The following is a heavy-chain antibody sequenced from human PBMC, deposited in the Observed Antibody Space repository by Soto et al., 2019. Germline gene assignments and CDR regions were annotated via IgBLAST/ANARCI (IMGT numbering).Heavy chain of an antibody. CDR2: INPNSGDT. D-gene: IGHD6-13*01. Sequence: ASVKVSCKASGYIFSDYYMHWVRQAPGQGLECVGWINPNSGDTIYAQKFQGRVTVTGDPSISTAYMELSRLTSDDTAVYYCMRGRALAGINEEAFDLWGQGTMVTVSS. CDR3: MRGRALAGINEEAFDL. CDR1: GYIFSDYY. J-gene: IGHJ3*01. V-gene: IGHV1-2*02.